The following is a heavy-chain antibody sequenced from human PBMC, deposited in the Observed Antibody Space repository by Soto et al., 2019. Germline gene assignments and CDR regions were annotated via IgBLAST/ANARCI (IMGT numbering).Heavy chain of an antibody. CDR3: ARDLGSYSYGY. CDR1: GFTFTTYY. Sequence: ASVKVSCKTSGFTFTTYYMHWLRQAPGQGLEWMGWINAYNDNTNYAQKLQGRVTMTTDTSTSTAYMELRSLRSDDTAVYYCARDLGSYSYGYWGQGTPVTVSS. CDR2: INAYNDNT. V-gene: IGHV1-18*04. D-gene: IGHD1-26*01. J-gene: IGHJ4*02.